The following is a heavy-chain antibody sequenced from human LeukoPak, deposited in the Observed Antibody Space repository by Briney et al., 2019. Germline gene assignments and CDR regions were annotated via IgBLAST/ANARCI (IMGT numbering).Heavy chain of an antibody. CDR3: AGDRGSGWYYFDY. V-gene: IGHV1-46*01. D-gene: IGHD6-19*01. CDR2: INPSGGST. CDR1: GYTFTSYY. J-gene: IGHJ4*02. Sequence: ASVTVSFTASGYTFTSYYMHWVRQAPGQGLEWMGIINPSGGSTSYAQKFQGRVTMTRDTSTSTVYMELSSLRSEDTAVYYCAGDRGSGWYYFDYWGQGTLVTVSS.